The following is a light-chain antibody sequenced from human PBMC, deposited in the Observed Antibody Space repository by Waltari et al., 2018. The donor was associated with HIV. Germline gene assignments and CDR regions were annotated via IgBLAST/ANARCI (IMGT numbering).Light chain of an antibody. CDR3: QHYDTSPPVCT. Sequence: TVLTQSPDTLSLSPGETATLSCRASHPVSSSALAWYQQQPGQAPRLLIYGASNRATGIPDRFSGSVSGTEFTLTISRLEPEDFAVYYCQHYDTSPPVCTFGQGTKLEIK. CDR1: HPVSSSA. CDR2: GAS. J-gene: IGKJ2*02. V-gene: IGKV3-20*01.